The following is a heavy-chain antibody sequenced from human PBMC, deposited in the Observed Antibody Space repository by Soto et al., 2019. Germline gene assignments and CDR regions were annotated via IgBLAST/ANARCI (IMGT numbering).Heavy chain of an antibody. CDR3: AICSFVDHHFDYGLDV. Sequence: QVRVVQSGTEVKKPGASVRLSCKASPYTLGNYGIIWVRQAPGQGLEWVGWLSADSSTTSNAQMVQGRITLTTDTPRTTAYMELRRLRSDETGVYCCAICSFVDHHFDYGLDVWGQGTTVVVSS. CDR1: PYTLGNYG. V-gene: IGHV1-18*01. J-gene: IGHJ6*02. D-gene: IGHD2-15*01. CDR2: LSADSSTT.